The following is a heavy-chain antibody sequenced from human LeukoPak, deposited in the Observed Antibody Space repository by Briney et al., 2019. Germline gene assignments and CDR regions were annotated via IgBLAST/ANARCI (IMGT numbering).Heavy chain of an antibody. D-gene: IGHD1-26*01. Sequence: ASVKVSCKASGYTFTGYYMHWMRQAPGQGLEWMGWINLNSGGTNYAQKFQGRVTMTRDTSISTAYMELSRLRSDDTAVYYCARVGYSGSYRYLYYFDYWGQGTLITVSS. V-gene: IGHV1-2*02. CDR1: GYTFTGYY. CDR2: INLNSGGT. J-gene: IGHJ4*02. CDR3: ARVGYSGSYRYLYYFDY.